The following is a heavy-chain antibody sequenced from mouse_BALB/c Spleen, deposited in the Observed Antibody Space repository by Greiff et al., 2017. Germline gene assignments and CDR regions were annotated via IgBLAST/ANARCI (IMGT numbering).Heavy chain of an antibody. D-gene: IGHD1-2*01. CDR2: IWSDGST. J-gene: IGHJ4*01. CDR1: GFSLTSYG. Sequence: QVQLKESGPDLVAPSQSLSITCTVSGFSLTSYGVHWVRQPPGKGLEWLVVIWSDGSTTYNSALKSRLSISKDNSKSQVFLKMNSLQTDDTAMYYCARDAYGYNAMDYWGQGTSVTVSS. CDR3: ARDAYGYNAMDY. V-gene: IGHV2-6-2*01.